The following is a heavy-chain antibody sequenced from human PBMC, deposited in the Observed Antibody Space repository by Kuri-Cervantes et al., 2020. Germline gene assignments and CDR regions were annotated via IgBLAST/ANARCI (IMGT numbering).Heavy chain of an antibody. CDR2: ISYDGSNK. D-gene: IGHD2-21*02. V-gene: IGHV3-30-3*01. CDR3: ARIPAVVVTTIDGGNTYFDL. CDR1: GFTFSSYA. J-gene: IGHJ2*01. Sequence: GGSLRLSCAASGFTFSSYAMHWVRQAPGKGLEWVAVISYDGSNKFYADSVKGRFTMSKDNSKNTLYLQMNSLRAEDAAVYYCARIPAVVVTTIDGGNTYFDLWGRSTPVTVSS.